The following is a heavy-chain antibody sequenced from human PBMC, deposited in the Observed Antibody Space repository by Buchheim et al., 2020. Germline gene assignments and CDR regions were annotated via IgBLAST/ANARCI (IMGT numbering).Heavy chain of an antibody. Sequence: QVQLQESGPGLVKPSGTLSLTCAVSGGSLSTSNCWSWVRQPPGKGLEWIGEICHSGSTYYNPSLKSRVTISLDKSKKQFSLKVNSVTAADTAVYYCARDSLSWNDEFYGMDVWGQGTT. D-gene: IGHD1-1*01. CDR1: GGSLSTSNC. CDR2: ICHSGST. CDR3: ARDSLSWNDEFYGMDV. J-gene: IGHJ6*02. V-gene: IGHV4-4*02.